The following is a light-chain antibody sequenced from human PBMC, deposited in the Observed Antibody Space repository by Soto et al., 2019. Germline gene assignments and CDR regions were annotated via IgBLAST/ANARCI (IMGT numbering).Light chain of an antibody. V-gene: IGLV2-23*01. CDR2: EGS. J-gene: IGLJ1*01. Sequence: QSVLTQPASVSGSHGQAISISCTGTSSDVGSYNLVSWYQQHPGKAPKLMIYEGSKRPSGVSNRFSGSKSGNTASLTISGLQAEDEADYYCCSYAGSSTLVYVFGTGTKVAVL. CDR1: SSDVGSYNL. CDR3: CSYAGSSTLVYV.